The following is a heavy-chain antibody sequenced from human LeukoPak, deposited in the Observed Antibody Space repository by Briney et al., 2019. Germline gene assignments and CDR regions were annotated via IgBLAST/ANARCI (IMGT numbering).Heavy chain of an antibody. CDR2: IKQDGSEK. CDR3: ARDAEYYYDSSGYYVY. J-gene: IGHJ4*02. Sequence: GGSLRLSCAASGFTFSSYWMSWVRQAPGKGLEWVANIKQDGSEKYYVDSVKGRSTISRDNAKNSLYLQMNSLRAEDTAVYYCARDAEYYYDSSGYYVYWGQGTLVTVSS. D-gene: IGHD3-22*01. CDR1: GFTFSSYW. V-gene: IGHV3-7*01.